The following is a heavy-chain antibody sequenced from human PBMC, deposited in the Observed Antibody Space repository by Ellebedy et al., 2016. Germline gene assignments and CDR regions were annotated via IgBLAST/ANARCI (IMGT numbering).Heavy chain of an antibody. CDR1: GFTFRNFF. J-gene: IGHJ4*02. V-gene: IGHV3-23*01. CDR2: INGAGGES. D-gene: IGHD2-21*01. CDR3: RQGHYSHY. Sequence: GESLKISXVASGFTFRNFFMSWVRQAPGKGLEWVATINGAGGESYFADSVRGRFRISRDNSANTLYLQMNYLRPEDTALYYCRQGHYSHYWGQGTLVTVSS.